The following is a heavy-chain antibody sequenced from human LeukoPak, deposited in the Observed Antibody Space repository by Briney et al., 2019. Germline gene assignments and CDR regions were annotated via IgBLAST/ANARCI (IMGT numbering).Heavy chain of an antibody. D-gene: IGHD5-24*01. CDR3: ARGADGSNIYWYFDL. J-gene: IGHJ2*01. CDR1: GFTFSTHW. CDR2: MNSDGSSS. Sequence: QPGGSLRLSCAASGFTFSTHWMHWARQAPGKGLEWVSRMNSDGSSSSYADSVKGRFTISRDNAKNTLYLQMNSLRAEDTAVYYCARGADGSNIYWYFDLWGRGTLVTVSS. V-gene: IGHV3-74*01.